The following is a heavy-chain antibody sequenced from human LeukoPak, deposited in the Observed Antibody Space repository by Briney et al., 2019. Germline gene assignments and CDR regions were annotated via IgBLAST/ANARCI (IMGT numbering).Heavy chain of an antibody. D-gene: IGHD6-19*01. Sequence: GGSLRLSCAASGFIVSSNYMTWVRQAPGKGLEWVSSISSSSSYIYYADSVKGRFTISRDNSKNSLYLQMNSLRAEDTAVYYCARGRSVAGTIQDAFDIWGQGTMVTVSS. J-gene: IGHJ3*02. CDR2: ISSSSSYI. V-gene: IGHV3-21*01. CDR3: ARGRSVAGTIQDAFDI. CDR1: GFIVSSNY.